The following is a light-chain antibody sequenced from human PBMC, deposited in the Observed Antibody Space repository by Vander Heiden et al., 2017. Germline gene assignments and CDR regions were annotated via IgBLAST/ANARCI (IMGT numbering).Light chain of an antibody. J-gene: IGKJ5*01. Sequence: EIVLTQSPGTLSLSPGERATLSCRASQSVSSSYLAWDQQKPGQAPRLLIYGASSRATGIKDRVSGSGSGTDFTRTISRLETEDFAVEYGQQYVSSFGQGTLLEIK. V-gene: IGKV3-20*01. CDR3: QQYVSS. CDR2: GAS. CDR1: QSVSSSY.